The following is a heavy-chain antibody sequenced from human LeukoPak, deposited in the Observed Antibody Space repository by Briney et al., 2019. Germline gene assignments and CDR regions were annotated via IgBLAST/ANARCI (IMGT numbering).Heavy chain of an antibody. CDR2: ISTSSSYI. J-gene: IGHJ1*01. V-gene: IGHV3-21*01. CDR3: ARDGGDYYDSSGYPFHH. D-gene: IGHD3-22*01. Sequence: GGSLRLSCAASGFTFGSYNMNWVRQAPGKGPEWVSSISTSSSYIYYADSVKGRFTISRDNAKKSLYLQMNSLRAGDTAVYYCARDGGDYYDSSGYPFHHWGQGTLVTVSS. CDR1: GFTFGSYN.